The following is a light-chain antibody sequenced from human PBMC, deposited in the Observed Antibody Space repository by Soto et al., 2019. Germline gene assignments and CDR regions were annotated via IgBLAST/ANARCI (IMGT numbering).Light chain of an antibody. Sequence: LVLTQSPSASASLGASVKLTCTLSSPQSSIAWHQQRPEKGPRFLMKINSDGSHTKGDEIPDRFSGSTSGAEYYLTISSLQSEDEADYYCQTWGTGIYVVFGGGTKLTVL. V-gene: IGLV4-69*01. J-gene: IGLJ2*01. CDR3: QTWGTGIYVV. CDR1: SPQSS. CDR2: INSDGSH.